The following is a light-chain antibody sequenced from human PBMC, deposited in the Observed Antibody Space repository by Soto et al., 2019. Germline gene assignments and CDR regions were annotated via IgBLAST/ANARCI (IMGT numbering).Light chain of an antibody. V-gene: IGKV3-11*01. J-gene: IGKJ5*01. CDR1: QSVSSY. CDR2: DAS. Sequence: EIVLTQSPATLSLSPGERATLSCRASQSVSSYLAWYQHKPGQAPRLLIYDASNRATGIPARFSGSGSGTEFTLTINSLEPEDFAVYYCQQRSNWPITFGQGTRLEIK. CDR3: QQRSNWPIT.